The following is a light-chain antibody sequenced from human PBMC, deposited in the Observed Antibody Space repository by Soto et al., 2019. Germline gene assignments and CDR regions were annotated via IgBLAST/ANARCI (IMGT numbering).Light chain of an antibody. CDR1: QSVSSSF. J-gene: IGKJ1*01. V-gene: IGKV3-20*01. CDR2: GAS. Sequence: EIVLTQSPGTLSLSPGERATLSCRASQSVSSSFLAWYQQKVGQAPRLLIYGASSRATGVPDRFSGSGSGTEFTLTITRLEPADFALYYCQQYGYSPWTFGLGTKVEIK. CDR3: QQYGYSPWT.